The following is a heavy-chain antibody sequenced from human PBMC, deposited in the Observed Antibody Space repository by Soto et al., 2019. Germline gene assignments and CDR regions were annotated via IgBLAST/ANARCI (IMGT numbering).Heavy chain of an antibody. J-gene: IGHJ4*02. D-gene: IGHD3-9*01. CDR3: ARLEGLATISYYFEF. Sequence: PSETLSDTCAVSSDSINSDKYDWGFLHQAPGKGLEWIGSIYYRGNTYYNPSLQTRVTISLDKSKSQFSLRLNSVTAADSAVYFCARLEGLATISYYFEFWGQGAQVTVSS. CDR1: SDSINSDKYD. V-gene: IGHV4-39*01. CDR2: IYYRGNT.